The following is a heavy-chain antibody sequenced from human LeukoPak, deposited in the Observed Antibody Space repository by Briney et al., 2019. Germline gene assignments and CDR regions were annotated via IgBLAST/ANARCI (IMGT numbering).Heavy chain of an antibody. D-gene: IGHD3-22*01. Sequence: PGGSLRLSCAASGFTVSSNYMSWVRQAPGKGLEWVSVIYSGGSTYYADSVKGRFTISRDNSKNTLYLQMNSLRAEDTAVYHCARDSVRSYYDSSGYYPYWGQGTLVTVSS. V-gene: IGHV3-66*02. CDR3: ARDSVRSYYDSSGYYPY. CDR2: IYSGGST. CDR1: GFTVSSNY. J-gene: IGHJ4*02.